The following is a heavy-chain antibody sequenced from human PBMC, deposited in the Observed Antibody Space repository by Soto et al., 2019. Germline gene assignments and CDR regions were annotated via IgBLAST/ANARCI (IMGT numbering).Heavy chain of an antibody. CDR3: ARARVVPAAISHYYYYYGMDV. D-gene: IGHD2-2*01. J-gene: IGHJ6*02. CDR2: ISGSGGST. CDR1: GFTFSSYA. V-gene: IGHV3-23*01. Sequence: GGSLRLSCAASGFTFSSYAMSWVRQAPGKGLEWVSAISGSGGSTYYADSVKGRFTISRDNSKNTLYLQMNSLRAEDTAVYYCARARVVPAAISHYYYYYGMDVWGQGTTVTVSS.